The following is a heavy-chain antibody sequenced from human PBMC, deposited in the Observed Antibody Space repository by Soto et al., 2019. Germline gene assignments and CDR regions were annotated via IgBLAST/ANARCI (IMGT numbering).Heavy chain of an antibody. V-gene: IGHV3-30*18. D-gene: IGHD2-2*02. CDR2: ISYDGSDK. CDR1: GFTFNTYG. J-gene: IGHJ4*02. CDR3: AKSPNFYCSSPNCYKFYFDF. Sequence: GGSLRLSCAASGFTFNTYGMHWVRQAPGKGLEWVAVISYDGSDKYYADSVKGRFIISRDNSKNTLYLQINSLRAEDTAIYYCAKSPNFYCSSPNCYKFYFDFWGQGALVTVSS.